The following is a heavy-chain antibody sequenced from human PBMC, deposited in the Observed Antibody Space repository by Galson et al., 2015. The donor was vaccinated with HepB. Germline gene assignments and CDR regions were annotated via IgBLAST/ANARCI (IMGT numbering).Heavy chain of an antibody. V-gene: IGHV3-30*04. CDR1: GFTFSSYA. D-gene: IGHD3-22*01. J-gene: IGHJ6*02. CDR3: ARARGYYDSSPYYYYGMDV. CDR2: ISYDGSNK. Sequence: SLRLSCAASGFTFSSYAMQWVRQAPGKGLEWVAVISYDGSNKYYADSVKGRFTISRDNSKYTLYLQMNSLRAEDTAVYYCARARGYYDSSPYYYYGMDVWGQGTTVTVSS.